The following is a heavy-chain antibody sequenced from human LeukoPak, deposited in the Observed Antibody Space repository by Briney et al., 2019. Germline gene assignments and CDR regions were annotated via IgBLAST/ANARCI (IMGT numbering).Heavy chain of an antibody. CDR2: IYHSGST. V-gene: IGHV4-4*02. Sequence: PSETLSLTCAVSGGSISSSNWWSWVRQPPGKGLEWIGEIYHSGSTNYNPSLKSRVTISVDKSKNQFSLKLSSVTAADTAVYYCARGPKDSSSWYYFDYWGQGTLVTVSS. CDR3: ARGPKDSSSWYYFDY. D-gene: IGHD6-13*01. CDR1: GGSISSSNW. J-gene: IGHJ4*02.